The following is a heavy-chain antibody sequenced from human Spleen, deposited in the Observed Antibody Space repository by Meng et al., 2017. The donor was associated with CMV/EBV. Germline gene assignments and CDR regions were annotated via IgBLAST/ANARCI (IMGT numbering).Heavy chain of an antibody. CDR3: AREARSTISGVVISVPNAFDV. V-gene: IGHV3-9*01. D-gene: IGHD3-3*01. CDR2: VSWNNNTI. Sequence: SLKISCAVSGFSFDDYVIHWVRQTPGKGLEWVSGVSWNNNTIGYADSVRGRFTLSRDNARNSLYLQMNSLRAEDTALYYCAREARSTISGVVISVPNAFDVWGQGTRVTVSS. J-gene: IGHJ3*01. CDR1: GFSFDDYV.